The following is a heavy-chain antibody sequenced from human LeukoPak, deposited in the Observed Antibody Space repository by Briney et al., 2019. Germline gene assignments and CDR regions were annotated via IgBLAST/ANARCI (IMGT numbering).Heavy chain of an antibody. Sequence: GASVKVSCKASGYTFTGYGISWVRQAPGQGLEWMGWISAYNGNTNYAQKLQGRVTMTTDTSTSTAYMELRSLRSDDTAVYYCARGVAYYYDSGGYYFDYWGQGTLVTVSS. D-gene: IGHD3-22*01. V-gene: IGHV1-18*01. CDR2: ISAYNGNT. CDR1: GYTFTGYG. J-gene: IGHJ4*02. CDR3: ARGVAYYYDSGGYYFDY.